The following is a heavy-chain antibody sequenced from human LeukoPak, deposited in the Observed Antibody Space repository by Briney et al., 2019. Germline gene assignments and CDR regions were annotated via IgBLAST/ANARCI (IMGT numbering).Heavy chain of an antibody. D-gene: IGHD7-27*01. CDR1: GGSISSSSYY. CDR2: IYYSGST. J-gene: IGHJ4*02. CDR3: ATRKLGNDY. V-gene: IGHV4-39*07. Sequence: SETLSLTRTVSGGSISSSSYYWGWIRQPPGKGLEWIGSIYYSGSTYYNPSLKSRVTISVDTSKNQFSLKLSSVTAADTAVYYCATRKLGNDYWGQGTLVTVSS.